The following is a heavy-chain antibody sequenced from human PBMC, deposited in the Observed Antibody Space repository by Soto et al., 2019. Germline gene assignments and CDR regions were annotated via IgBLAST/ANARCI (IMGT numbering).Heavy chain of an antibody. J-gene: IGHJ3*02. CDR2: IYYSGST. V-gene: IGHV4-39*01. D-gene: IGHD3-10*01. Sequence: SETLSLTCTVSGGSISSSSYYWGWIRQPPGKGLEWIGSIYYSGSTYYNPSLKSRVTISVDTSKNQFSLKLSSVTAADTAVYYCARRSLYGSGETFDIWGQGTMVTVSS. CDR1: GGSISSSSYY. CDR3: ARRSLYGSGETFDI.